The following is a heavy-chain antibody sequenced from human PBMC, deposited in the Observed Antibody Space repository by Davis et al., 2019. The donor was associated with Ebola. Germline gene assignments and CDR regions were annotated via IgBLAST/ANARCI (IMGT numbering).Heavy chain of an antibody. CDR2: TSFGGSNK. CDR1: SFLFRDSG. CDR3: ARDGIAIFYYYGMDV. J-gene: IGHJ6*02. V-gene: IGHV3-30*04. Sequence: GESLKISCAASSFLFRDSGLHWVRQAPGKGLEWVAVTSFGGSNKFYADYVRGRFTISVDSSKNTVYLQMNSLFAEDTAVYHCARDGIAIFYYYGMDVWGQGTTVTVSS. D-gene: IGHD6-13*01.